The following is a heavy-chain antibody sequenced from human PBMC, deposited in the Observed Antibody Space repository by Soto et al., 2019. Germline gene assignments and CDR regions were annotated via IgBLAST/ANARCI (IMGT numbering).Heavy chain of an antibody. CDR1: GGSITTGGYY. V-gene: IGHV4-31*03. D-gene: IGHD2-15*01. Sequence: SETLSLTCTVSGGSITTGGYYWSWIRQLPGKGLEWIGHRYYSESTYYNPSLKSRVSISLDTSKNQFSLKLSFVTAADTAIYFCARTKCSGGSCYSWYLDYWGQGPPVTVSP. CDR3: ARTKCSGGSCYSWYLDY. CDR2: RYYSEST. J-gene: IGHJ4*02.